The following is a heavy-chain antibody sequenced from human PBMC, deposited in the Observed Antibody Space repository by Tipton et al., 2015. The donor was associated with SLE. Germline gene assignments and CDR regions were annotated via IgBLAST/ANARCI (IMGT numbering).Heavy chain of an antibody. D-gene: IGHD6-19*01. J-gene: IGHJ4*02. CDR2: IFYSGST. CDR1: GGSISSAFYY. Sequence: GLVKPSETLSLTCSVSGGSISSAFYYWAWIRQPPGKGLEWIGTIFYSGSTYYNPSLKSRVTMSVDTSKNFFTLRLSSVTAADTAVYSCARHPGSGWPHYFDYWGQGILVTVSS. CDR3: ARHPGSGWPHYFDY. V-gene: IGHV4-39*01.